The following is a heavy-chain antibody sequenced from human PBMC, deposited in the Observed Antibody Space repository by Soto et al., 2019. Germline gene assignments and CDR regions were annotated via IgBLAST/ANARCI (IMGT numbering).Heavy chain of an antibody. J-gene: IGHJ4*02. D-gene: IGHD1-26*01. CDR1: GASITSGSYS. V-gene: IGHV4-30-2*01. Sequence: QLQLQESGSGLVNPSQTLSLTCTVSGASITSGSYSWSWIRQAPGKGLEWIGNIHVTGYTAFSPSLKRRFTMSVETSKKQFSLNVQSVTAADTAVYFCARGGALRPNGNVPLAFWGQGTLVTVSS. CDR3: ARGGALRPNGNVPLAF. CDR2: IHVTGYT.